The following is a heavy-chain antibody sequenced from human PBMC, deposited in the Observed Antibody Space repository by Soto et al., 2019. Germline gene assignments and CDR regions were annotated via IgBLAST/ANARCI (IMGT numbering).Heavy chain of an antibody. CDR1: GGSISSGDYY. CDR3: ASGKIVVVISGAFDI. J-gene: IGHJ3*02. Sequence: PSETLSLTCTVSGGSISSGDYYWSWIRQPPGKGLEWIGYIYYSGSTYYNPSLKSRVTISVDTSKNQFSLKLSSVTAADTAVYYCASGKIVVVISGAFDIWGQGTMVTVSS. D-gene: IGHD3-22*01. V-gene: IGHV4-30-4*01. CDR2: IYYSGST.